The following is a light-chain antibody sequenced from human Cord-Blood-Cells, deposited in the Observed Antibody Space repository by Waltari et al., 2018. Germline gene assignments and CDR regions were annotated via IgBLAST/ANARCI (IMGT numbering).Light chain of an antibody. CDR2: EVS. CDR1: SRDVGGYNY. J-gene: IGLJ3*02. V-gene: IGLV2-8*01. Sequence: QSALTQPPSASGSPGQSVTISCTGTSRDVGGYNYVSWYQQHPGKAPKLMIDEVSKRPSGVPDRFSGSKSGNTASLAGSGLQAEDEADYYCSSYAGSNNLVFGGGTKLTVL. CDR3: SSYAGSNNLV.